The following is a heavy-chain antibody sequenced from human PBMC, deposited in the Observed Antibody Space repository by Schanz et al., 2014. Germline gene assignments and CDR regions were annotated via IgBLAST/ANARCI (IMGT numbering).Heavy chain of an antibody. Sequence: QVQLVQSGSELKKPGASVNISCKASGYTFTTYALNWVRQAPGQGLEWMGIINPSGVSTSSAQEFQGRVTMTRDTSTSTLQMELRSLRSDDSAVYYCARAGFCSGSACYSLGIDYWGQGTLVTVSS. V-gene: IGHV1-46*01. CDR2: INPSGVST. J-gene: IGHJ4*02. CDR1: GYTFTTYA. D-gene: IGHD2-15*01. CDR3: ARAGFCSGSACYSLGIDY.